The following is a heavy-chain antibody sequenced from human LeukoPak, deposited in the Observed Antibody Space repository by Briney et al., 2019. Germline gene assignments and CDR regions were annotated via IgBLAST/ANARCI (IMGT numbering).Heavy chain of an antibody. Sequence: ASVKVSCKASGYSFSTYAMHWVRQAPGQGLEWMGWINAGNGVTKYSPKFQDRFTITRDTSASTAYMELSGLRSEDTAVYYCARDLGSGSSLSFDYWGQGTLVTVSS. CDR3: ARDLGSGSSLSFDY. J-gene: IGHJ4*02. V-gene: IGHV1-3*01. CDR1: GYSFSTYA. D-gene: IGHD1-26*01. CDR2: INAGNGVT.